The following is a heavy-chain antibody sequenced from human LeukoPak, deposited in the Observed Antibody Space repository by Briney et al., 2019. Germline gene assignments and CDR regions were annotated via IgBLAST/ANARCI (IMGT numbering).Heavy chain of an antibody. D-gene: IGHD3-3*01. CDR3: ARDTPLEWSTPFYYGMDV. Sequence: GGSLRLSCAAPGFTFSSYSMNWVRQAPGKGLEWVSSISSSSSYIYYADSVKGRFTISRDNAKNSLYLQMNSLRAEDTAVYYCARDTPLEWSTPFYYGMDVWGQGTTVTVSS. J-gene: IGHJ6*02. CDR1: GFTFSSYS. CDR2: ISSSSSYI. V-gene: IGHV3-21*01.